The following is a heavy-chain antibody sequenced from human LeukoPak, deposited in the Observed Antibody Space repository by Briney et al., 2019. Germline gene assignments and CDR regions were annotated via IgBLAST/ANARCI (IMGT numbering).Heavy chain of an antibody. Sequence: GGSLRLSCAASGFTFSSYSMNWVRQAPGKGLEWVSYISSSSSTIYYADSVKGRFTISRDNAKNSLYLQMNSLRAEDTAVYYCARDRVYLDTAMADWGQGTLVTVSS. D-gene: IGHD5-18*01. J-gene: IGHJ4*02. CDR1: GFTFSSYS. CDR3: ARDRVYLDTAMAD. CDR2: ISSSSSTI. V-gene: IGHV3-48*04.